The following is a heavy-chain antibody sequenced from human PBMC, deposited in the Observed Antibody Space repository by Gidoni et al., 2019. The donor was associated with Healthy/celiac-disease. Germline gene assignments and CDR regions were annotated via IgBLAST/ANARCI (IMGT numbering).Heavy chain of an antibody. J-gene: IGHJ4*02. CDR1: GFTFSSYS. D-gene: IGHD3-22*01. V-gene: IGHV3-21*01. CDR3: ARDRSDSSGYPPY. CDR2: ISSSSSYI. Sequence: EVQLVESGGGLVKPGGSLRLSCAASGFTFSSYSMNWVRQAPGKGLEWVSSISSSSSYIYYADSVKGRFTISRDNAKNSLYLQMNSLRAEDTAVYYCARDRSDSSGYPPYWGQGTLVTVSS.